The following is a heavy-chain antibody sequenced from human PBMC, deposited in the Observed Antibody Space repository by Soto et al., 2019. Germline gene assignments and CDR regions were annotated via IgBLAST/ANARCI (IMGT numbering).Heavy chain of an antibody. V-gene: IGHV3-15*01. CDR2: IKSKTEGGTT. CDR1: GFTFSNAW. D-gene: IGHD2-15*01. CDR3: TPLEGVVVAATGDWFGP. J-gene: IGHJ5*02. Sequence: GGSLRLSCAASGFTFSNAWMSWVRQAPGKGLEWVGRIKSKTEGGTTDYAAPVKGRFTISRDDSKNTLYLQMNSRKTEDTAVYYCTPLEGVVVAATGDWFGPWGQGTLVTVSS.